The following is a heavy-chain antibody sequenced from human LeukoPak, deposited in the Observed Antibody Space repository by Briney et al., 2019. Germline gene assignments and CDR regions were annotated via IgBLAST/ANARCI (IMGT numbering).Heavy chain of an antibody. Sequence: ASVKVSCKASGYTFTSYYMHWVRQAPGQGLEWMGTIYPSGGGTTYAQKFQGRVTLTRDMSTSTVYMELSSLRSDDTAVYYCARENIAVAGTSSSLYFDYWGQGTLVTVSS. CDR3: ARENIAVAGTSSSLYFDY. V-gene: IGHV1-46*01. D-gene: IGHD6-19*01. CDR1: GYTFTSYY. J-gene: IGHJ4*02. CDR2: IYPSGGGT.